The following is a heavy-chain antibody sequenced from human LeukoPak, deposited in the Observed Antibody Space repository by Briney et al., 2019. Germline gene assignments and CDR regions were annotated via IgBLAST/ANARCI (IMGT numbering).Heavy chain of an antibody. CDR2: IIPILGIA. V-gene: IGHV1-69*04. Sequence: GSSVKVSCKASGGTFSSYAISWVRQAPGQGLEWMGRIIPILGIANYAQKFQGRVTITADKSTSTAYMELSRLSSEDTAVYFCARDRRDGPTGENFDYWGQGTLVTVSS. CDR3: ARDRRDGPTGENFDY. D-gene: IGHD7-27*01. J-gene: IGHJ4*02. CDR1: GGTFSSYA.